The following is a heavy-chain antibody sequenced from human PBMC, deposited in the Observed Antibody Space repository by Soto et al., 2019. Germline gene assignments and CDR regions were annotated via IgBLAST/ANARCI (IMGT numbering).Heavy chain of an antibody. V-gene: IGHV4-4*02. CDR1: GDSISSNTW. CDR3: ASIPAYLSGKDY. CDR2: IYHSGKT. Sequence: QVQLQESGPGLVKPSETLALTCSVSGDSISSNTWWSWVRQSPGKGLEWIGEIYHSGKTNYKASLKSRVTISIDKSKKQLSLNLTSVTAADTAVYYCASIPAYLSGKDYWGQGNLVTVSS. J-gene: IGHJ4*02. D-gene: IGHD2-2*02.